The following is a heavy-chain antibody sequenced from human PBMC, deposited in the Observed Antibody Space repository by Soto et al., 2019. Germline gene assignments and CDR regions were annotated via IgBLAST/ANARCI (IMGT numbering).Heavy chain of an antibody. Sequence: QVQLQESGPGLVKPSETLSLTCTVSGGSVSSGSYHWGWIRQPPGKGLEWIGYIYHSGSTNYNPSLKCRVTISVDTSKNQFSLSLTSVTAADTAVYYCARLSAAWFDPWGQGTLVTVAS. D-gene: IGHD6-19*01. CDR1: GGSVSSGSYH. CDR3: ARLSAAWFDP. V-gene: IGHV4-61*01. CDR2: IYHSGST. J-gene: IGHJ5*02.